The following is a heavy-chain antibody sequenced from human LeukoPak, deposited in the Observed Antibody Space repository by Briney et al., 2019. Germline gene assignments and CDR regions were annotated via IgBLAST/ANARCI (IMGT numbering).Heavy chain of an antibody. CDR3: ARGYSYYDFWSGYYNLWFDP. CDR2: NNYSGST. V-gene: IGHV4-39*07. J-gene: IGHJ5*02. Sequence: PSETLSHTCTVTGGSNSSSSYYWGWIRQPPGKGLEWIGSNNYSGSTYYNPSLKSRVTISVDTSKNQFSLKLSSVTAADTAVYYCARGYSYYDFWSGYYNLWFDPWGQGALVTVSS. CDR1: GGSNSSSSYY. D-gene: IGHD3-3*01.